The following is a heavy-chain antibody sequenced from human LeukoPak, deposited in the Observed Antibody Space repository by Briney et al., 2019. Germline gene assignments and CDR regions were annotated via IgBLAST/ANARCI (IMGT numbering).Heavy chain of an antibody. CDR1: GGSISSYY. CDR2: IYYSGST. CDR3: ARGLYSVDP. V-gene: IGHV4-59*01. Sequence: PSETLSLTCTVSGGSISSYYWSWIRQPPGKGLEWIGYIYYSGSTNYNPSLKSRVTISVDTSKNQFSLKLSSVTAADTAVYYCARGLYSVDPWGQGTLVTVSS. D-gene: IGHD3-16*01. J-gene: IGHJ5*02.